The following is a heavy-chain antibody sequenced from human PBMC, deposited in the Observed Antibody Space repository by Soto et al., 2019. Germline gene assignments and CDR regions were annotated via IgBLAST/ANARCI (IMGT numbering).Heavy chain of an antibody. CDR2: ISYDGSNK. D-gene: IGHD3-10*01. J-gene: IGHJ4*02. V-gene: IGHV3-30*18. Sequence: PGGSLRLSCAASGFTFSSYGMHWVRQAPGKGLEWVAVISYDGSNKYYADSVKGRFTISRDNSKNTLYLQMNSLRAEDTAVYYCAKDSYGSGSYYLPYFDYWGQGTLVTVSS. CDR1: GFTFSSYG. CDR3: AKDSYGSGSYYLPYFDY.